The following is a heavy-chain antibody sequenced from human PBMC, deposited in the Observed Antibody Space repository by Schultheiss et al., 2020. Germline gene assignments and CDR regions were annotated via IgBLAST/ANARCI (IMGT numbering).Heavy chain of an antibody. Sequence: SETLSLTCTVSGGSISSYYWIWIRQPPGKGLEWIASMYYSGSTYYNPSLKSRVTMSVDTSKNQFSLRLNSVTPEDTAVYYCARIVGGTVDYWGQGTRVTVSS. V-gene: IGHV4-59*04. D-gene: IGHD1-26*01. CDR2: MYYSGST. CDR1: GGSISSYY. CDR3: ARIVGGTVDY. J-gene: IGHJ4*02.